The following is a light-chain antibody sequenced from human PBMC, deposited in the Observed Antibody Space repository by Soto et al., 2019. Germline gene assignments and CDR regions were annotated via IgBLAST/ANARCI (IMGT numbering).Light chain of an antibody. V-gene: IGLV4-69*02. CDR2: VNSDGSH. CDR1: SGHSNYA. CDR3: QTWGTGIVV. Sequence: QLVLTQAPSASASLGASVKVTCSLSSGHSNYAIAWHQQQPEKGPRYLMKVNSDGSHSKGDGIPDRFSGSSSGAERYLTISSIQSEDEADYYCQTWGTGIVVFGGWTKLTVL. J-gene: IGLJ2*01.